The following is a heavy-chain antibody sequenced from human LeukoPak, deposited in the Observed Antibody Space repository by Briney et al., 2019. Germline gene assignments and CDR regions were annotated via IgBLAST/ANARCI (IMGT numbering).Heavy chain of an antibody. CDR1: GYTFTSNY. CDR3: ARAGGWWDYYFDY. Sequence: ASVKVSCKAFGYTFTSNYMHWVRQAPGQGPEWMGVISPSGGSTTYAQKFQGRVTITRNTSISTAYMELSSLRSEDTAVYYCARAGGWWDYYFDYWGQGTLVTVSS. J-gene: IGHJ4*02. V-gene: IGHV1-46*01. CDR2: ISPSGGST. D-gene: IGHD2-15*01.